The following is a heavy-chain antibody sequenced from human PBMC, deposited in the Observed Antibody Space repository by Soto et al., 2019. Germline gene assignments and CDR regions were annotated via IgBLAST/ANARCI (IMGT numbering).Heavy chain of an antibody. CDR1: GFNFSDAW. CDR2: IKDKSDGERA. Sequence: EVQLVESGGGLVKPGGSLRLSCAASGFNFSDAWMTWVRQASGKGLEWVGRIKDKSDGERAHYGAPVKGRFTISRDDSRSTMYLQMTSLKTEDTAVYFCTTNDFWGQGILVTVSS. V-gene: IGHV3-15*01. J-gene: IGHJ4*02. CDR3: TTNDF.